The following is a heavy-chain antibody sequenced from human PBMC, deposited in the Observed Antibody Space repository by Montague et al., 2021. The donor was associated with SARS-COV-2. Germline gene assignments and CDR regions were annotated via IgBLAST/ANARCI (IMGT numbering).Heavy chain of an antibody. V-gene: IGHV3-21*01. D-gene: IGHD3-9*01. CDR2: ISSSSSYI. J-gene: IGHJ4*02. CDR3: ARDAHYDILTGYFGY. CDR1: GFTFSSYS. Sequence: SLRLSCAASGFTFSSYSMNWVRQAPGKGLEWVSSISSSSSYIYYADSVKGRFTISRDSAKNSLYLQMNSLRAEDTAVYYCARDAHYDILTGYFGYWGQGTLVTVSS.